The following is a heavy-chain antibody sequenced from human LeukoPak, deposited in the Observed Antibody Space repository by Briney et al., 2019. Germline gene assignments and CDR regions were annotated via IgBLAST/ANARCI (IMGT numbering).Heavy chain of an antibody. CDR2: INHSGST. CDR3: ARHSYDFWSGYWYYFDY. CDR1: GGSFSGYY. Sequence: SETLSLTCAVYGGSFSGYYWSWIRQPLGKGLEWIGEINHSGSTNYNPSLKSRVTISVDTSKNQFSLKLSSVTAADTAVYYCARHSYDFWSGYWYYFDYWGQGTLVTVSS. V-gene: IGHV4-34*01. J-gene: IGHJ4*02. D-gene: IGHD3-3*01.